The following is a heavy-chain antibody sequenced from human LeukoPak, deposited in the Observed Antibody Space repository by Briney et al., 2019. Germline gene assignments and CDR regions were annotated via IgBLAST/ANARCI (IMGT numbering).Heavy chain of an antibody. CDR2: IYYSGST. J-gene: IGHJ4*02. D-gene: IGHD2-2*01. Sequence: PSETLSLTCTVSGGSVSSGSYYWSWIRQPPGKGLEWIGYIYYSGSTNYNPSLKSRVTISVDTSKNQFSLKLSSVTAADTAVYYCARGHCSSTSCYPIDYWGQGTLVTVSS. V-gene: IGHV4-61*01. CDR1: GGSVSSGSYY. CDR3: ARGHCSSTSCYPIDY.